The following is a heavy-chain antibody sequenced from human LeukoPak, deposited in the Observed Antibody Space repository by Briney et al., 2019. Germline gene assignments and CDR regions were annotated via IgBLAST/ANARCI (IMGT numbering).Heavy chain of an antibody. J-gene: IGHJ6*03. CDR3: AREGGYSYGKSYYFYMDV. CDR2: IKQHGSEK. V-gene: IGHV3-7*01. Sequence: PGGSLRLSCAASGFTFSSYWMSWVRQAPGRGLEWVANIKQHGSEKYYLDSVKGRFTISRDNAKNSLYLQMNSLRAEDTAVYYCAREGGYSYGKSYYFYMDVWGKGTTVTVSS. CDR1: GFTFSSYW. D-gene: IGHD5-18*01.